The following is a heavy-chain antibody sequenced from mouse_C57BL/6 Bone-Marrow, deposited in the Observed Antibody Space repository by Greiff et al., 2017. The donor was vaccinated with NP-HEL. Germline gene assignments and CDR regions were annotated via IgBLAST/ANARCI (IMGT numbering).Heavy chain of an antibody. CDR3: ARGLLFDY. V-gene: IGHV1-4*01. CDR1: GYTFTSYT. Sequence: VQLQESGAELARPGASVKMSCKASGYTFTSYTMHWVKQRPGQGLEWIGYINPSSGYTKYNQKVKDKATLTADNSSSTAYMQLSSLTSEDSAVYYCARGLLFDYWGQGTTLTVAS. CDR2: INPSSGYT. J-gene: IGHJ2*01.